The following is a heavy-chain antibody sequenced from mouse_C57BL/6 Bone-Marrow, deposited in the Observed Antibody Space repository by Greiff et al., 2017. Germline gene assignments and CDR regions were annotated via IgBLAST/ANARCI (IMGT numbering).Heavy chain of an antibody. CDR1: GYTFTSYW. D-gene: IGHD1-1*01. Sequence: QVQLKESGAELAKPGASVKLSCKASGYTFTSYWMHWVKQRPGQGLEWIGYINPSSGYTKYNQKFKDKATLTADKSSRTAYMQLSSLTYEDSAVYYCARKTTVGVYAMDYWGQGTSVTVSS. J-gene: IGHJ4*01. CDR3: ARKTTVGVYAMDY. CDR2: INPSSGYT. V-gene: IGHV1-7*01.